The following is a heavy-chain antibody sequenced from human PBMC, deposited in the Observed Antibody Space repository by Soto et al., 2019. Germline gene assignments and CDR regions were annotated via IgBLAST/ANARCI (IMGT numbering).Heavy chain of an antibody. V-gene: IGHV4-34*01. Sequence: QVQLQQWGAVLLKPSETLSLTCAVYGGSFRGYYWAWIRQPPGTGLEWIGEINHSGSTNYNPSLKSRVTISVDTSKNQFSLKLTSVTAADTAVYYCARDKITGLFDYWGQGTLVTLSS. CDR1: GGSFRGYY. D-gene: IGHD2-8*02. CDR2: INHSGST. J-gene: IGHJ4*02. CDR3: ARDKITGLFDY.